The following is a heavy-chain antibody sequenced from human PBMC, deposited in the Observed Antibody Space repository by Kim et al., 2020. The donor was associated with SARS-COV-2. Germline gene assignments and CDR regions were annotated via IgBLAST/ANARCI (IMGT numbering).Heavy chain of an antibody. CDR2: IYYSGST. V-gene: IGHV4-39*07. D-gene: IGHD1-26*01. CDR1: GGSISSSSYY. CDR3: ARDRGGATPEFDY. Sequence: SETLSLTCTVSGGSISSSSYYWGWIRQPPGKGLEWIGSIYYSGSTYYNPSLKSRVTISVDTSKNQFSLKLSSVTAADTAVYYCARDRGGATPEFDYWGQGALVTVSS. J-gene: IGHJ4*02.